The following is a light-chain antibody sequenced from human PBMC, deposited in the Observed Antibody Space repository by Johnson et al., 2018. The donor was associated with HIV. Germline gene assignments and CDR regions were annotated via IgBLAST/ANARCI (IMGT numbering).Light chain of an antibody. CDR2: DNN. CDR3: GTWDSSLSIYV. V-gene: IGLV1-51*01. CDR1: SSNIENNY. J-gene: IGLJ1*01. Sequence: QSVLTQPPSVSAASGQRVDISCSGSSSNIENNYLSWYQQLPHTAPRLLISDNNKRPSGTPDRFSGSKSGTSATLGITGLQTGDEADYYCGTWDSSLSIYVFGTGTKVTV.